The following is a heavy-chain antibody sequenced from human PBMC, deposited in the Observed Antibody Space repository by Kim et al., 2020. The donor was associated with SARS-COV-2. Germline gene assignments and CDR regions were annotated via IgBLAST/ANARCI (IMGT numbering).Heavy chain of an antibody. J-gene: IGHJ3*01. CDR1: GGSISSSSPY. D-gene: IGHD2-8*01. V-gene: IGHV4-39*01. Sequence: SKTLSLTCTVSGGSISSSSPYWVWIRQPPGKGLEFIGYIYTDGSTFFNPSLRSRLTMSQDTSNNQFSLRLSSVTAADTAVYYCTKPRAWANTFDVWGRGT. CDR3: TKPRAWANTFDV. CDR2: IYTDGST.